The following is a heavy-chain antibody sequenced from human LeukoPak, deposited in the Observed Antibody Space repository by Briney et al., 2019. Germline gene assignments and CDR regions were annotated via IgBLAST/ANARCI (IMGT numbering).Heavy chain of an antibody. J-gene: IGHJ5*02. CDR3: ARAVTSSSSWYKWVNWFDP. D-gene: IGHD6-13*01. V-gene: IGHV4-59*01. CDR2: IYSSGST. CDR1: SGSINSYY. Sequence: SETLSLTCTVSSGSINSYYWNWIRQPPGKGLEWIGRIYSSGSTNYSPSLKSRVTISVDTSKNQFSLKLSSVTAADTAVYYCARAVTSSSSWYKWVNWFDPWGQGTLVTVSS.